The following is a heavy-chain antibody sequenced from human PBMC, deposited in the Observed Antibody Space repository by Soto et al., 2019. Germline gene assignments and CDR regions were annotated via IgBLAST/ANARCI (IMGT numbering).Heavy chain of an antibody. V-gene: IGHV4-30-2*06. CDR1: GGSISTTGSS. D-gene: IGHD2-2*01. CDR3: GAYCSRTYCYDWFDP. CDR2: ISYIGVT. Sequence: SETLSLTCAVSGGSISTTGSSWMWIRQSPGKGLEWLGYISYIGVTYYNPSLKSRGSMSLDRSKNQFSLRLSSVTAADTAVYYCGAYCSRTYCYDWFDPRGQGTLVTVSS. J-gene: IGHJ5*02.